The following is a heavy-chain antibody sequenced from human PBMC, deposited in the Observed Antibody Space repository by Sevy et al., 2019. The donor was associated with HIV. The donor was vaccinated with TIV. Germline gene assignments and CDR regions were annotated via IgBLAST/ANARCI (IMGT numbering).Heavy chain of an antibody. V-gene: IGHV3-66*01. J-gene: IGHJ6*02. D-gene: IGHD6-19*01. CDR1: GFTVSSNY. CDR2: IYSGGNT. CDR3: SRSRNLYSSGYYYYYGMDV. Sequence: GGSLRLSCAASGFTVSSNYMTWVRQAPGKGLEWVSVIYSGGNTYYADSVKGRFTISRDNSKNKLYRQMNSLRAEDTAVYYCSRSRNLYSSGYYYYYGMDVWGQGTTVTVSS.